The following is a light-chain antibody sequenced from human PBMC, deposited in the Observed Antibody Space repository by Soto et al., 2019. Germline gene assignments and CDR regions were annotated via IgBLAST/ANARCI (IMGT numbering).Light chain of an antibody. V-gene: IGLV2-14*01. CDR2: EVT. Sequence: QSALTQPASVSGSPGQSITISCTGTRSDVGRYNYVSWYQQHPGKAPKLLIYEVTYRPSGVSTRFSASKSGSTASLTISGIQAEDEPDYYCSSYSTTSSPHVLFGGGTKLTVL. CDR1: RSDVGRYNY. J-gene: IGLJ2*01. CDR3: SSYSTTSSPHVL.